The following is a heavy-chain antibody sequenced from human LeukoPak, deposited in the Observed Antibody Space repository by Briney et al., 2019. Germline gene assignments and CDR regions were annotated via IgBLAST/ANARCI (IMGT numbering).Heavy chain of an antibody. CDR1: GGSISSSNW. J-gene: IGHJ4*02. CDR2: IYHSGST. D-gene: IGHD3-22*01. V-gene: IGHV4-4*02. CDR3: ARVHYYDSSGYYNDYFDY. Sequence: SETLSLTCAVSGGSISSSNWWSWVRQPPGKGLEWIGEIYHSGSTNYNPSLKSRVTISVDKSKNQFSLKLSSVTAADTAVYYCARVHYYDSSGYYNDYFDYWGQGTLVTVSS.